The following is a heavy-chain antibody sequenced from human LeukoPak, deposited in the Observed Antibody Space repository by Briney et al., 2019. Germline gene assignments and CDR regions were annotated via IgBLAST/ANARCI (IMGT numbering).Heavy chain of an antibody. J-gene: IGHJ4*02. CDR1: GFTVSTDY. CDR2: IYSGGST. CDR3: ASSGSYFDY. V-gene: IGHV3-66*01. D-gene: IGHD1-26*01. Sequence: PGGSLRLSCATSGFTVSTDYMSWVRQAPGKGLEWVSVIYSGGSTYYADTVKGRFTISRDNAKNSLYLQMNSLRAEDTAVYYCASSGSYFDYWGQGTLVTVSS.